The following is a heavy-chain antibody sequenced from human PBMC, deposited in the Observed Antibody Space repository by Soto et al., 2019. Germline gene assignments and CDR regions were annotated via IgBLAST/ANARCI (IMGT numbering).Heavy chain of an antibody. D-gene: IGHD3-16*01. CDR1: GGSISSGGYS. V-gene: IGHV4-30-2*01. J-gene: IGHJ4*02. CDR3: ASGGVTADY. CDR2: ISHSGST. Sequence: QLQLQESGSGLVKPSQTLSLTCAVSGGSISSGGYSWSWIRQPPGKGLECIGYISHSGSTYYNPSLKGRVPMCVARANDQCSLKVSSVTAADTAVYCCASGGVTADYWGQGTLVTVSS.